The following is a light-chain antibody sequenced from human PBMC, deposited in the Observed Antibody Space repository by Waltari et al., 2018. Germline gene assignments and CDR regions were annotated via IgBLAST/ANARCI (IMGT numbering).Light chain of an antibody. CDR2: RAS. CDR1: QSSGTS. Sequence: ETVVTQSPATLSMSPGERATLSCRTSQSSGTSLAWYQQRPGQAPRLLIYRASTRATGIPDRFSGSGSETEFTLTISSLQSEDIAVYYCQQYNNWPPGTFGQGTKVEI. CDR3: QQYNNWPPGT. J-gene: IGKJ1*01. V-gene: IGKV3-15*01.